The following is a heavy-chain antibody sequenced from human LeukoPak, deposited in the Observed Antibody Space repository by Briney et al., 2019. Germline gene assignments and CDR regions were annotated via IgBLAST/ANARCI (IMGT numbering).Heavy chain of an antibody. V-gene: IGHV3-23*01. CDR3: ANRIDTIKAHFDS. J-gene: IGHJ4*02. CDR2: ISSSGGSK. CDR1: GFTFNSFA. Sequence: GGALRLSRVTSGFTFNSFAMNWVRRIPGKGVEWVAAISSSGGSKLYAEPVKGRFTMSRDNAKRTVYLQMKNLRAEDTAVYFCANRIDTIKAHFDSWGQGTLVTVSS. D-gene: IGHD5-12*01.